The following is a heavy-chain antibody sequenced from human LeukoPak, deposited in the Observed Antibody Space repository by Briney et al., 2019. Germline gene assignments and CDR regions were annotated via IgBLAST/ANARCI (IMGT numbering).Heavy chain of an antibody. V-gene: IGHV3-30-3*01. Sequence: GRSLRLSCAASGFTFSSYAMHWVRQAPGKGLEWVAVISYDGSNKYYADSVKDRFTIPRDNSKNTLYLQMNSLRAEDTAVYYCARVRSSSATLYFDYWGQGTLVTVSS. CDR2: ISYDGSNK. CDR1: GFTFSSYA. J-gene: IGHJ4*02. D-gene: IGHD6-6*01. CDR3: ARVRSSSATLYFDY.